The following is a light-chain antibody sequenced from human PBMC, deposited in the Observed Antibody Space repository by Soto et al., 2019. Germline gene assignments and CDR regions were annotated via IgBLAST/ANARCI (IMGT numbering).Light chain of an antibody. J-gene: IGKJ1*01. CDR3: QQYGTSPRT. Sequence: EKVLTQSPGTLSLSPGERVTLSCRASQDIRSHLAWYQQKPGQAPSLLIFDASSRATGIPDRFSGSGSGTDFTLTISRLEPEDFAVYYCQQYGTSPRTFGQGTKVDIK. CDR1: QDIRSH. V-gene: IGKV3-20*01. CDR2: DAS.